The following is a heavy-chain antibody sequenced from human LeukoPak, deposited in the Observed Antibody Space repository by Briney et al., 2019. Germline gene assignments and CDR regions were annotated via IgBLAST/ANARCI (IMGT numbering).Heavy chain of an antibody. J-gene: IGHJ4*02. CDR3: ARADYFGSGTYFDY. V-gene: IGHV5-51*01. Sequence: GESLKISCKGSGYIFNRYWIGWVRQMPGRGLEGMGIIYPGDSDTRYSPSFQGQVTISADKSISTAYLQWSSLKASDTAMYFCARADYFGSGTYFDYWGQGALVTVSS. CDR2: IYPGDSDT. CDR1: GYIFNRYW. D-gene: IGHD3-10*01.